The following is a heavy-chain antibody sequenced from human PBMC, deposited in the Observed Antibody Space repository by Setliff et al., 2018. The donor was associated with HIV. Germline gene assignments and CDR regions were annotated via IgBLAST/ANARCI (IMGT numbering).Heavy chain of an antibody. CDR2: ISGRSGGST. CDR3: AKDGPAVDTAKDY. Sequence: GGSLRLSCAASGFTITSDAMSWARQAPGKGLEWVSAISGRSGGSTYYADSVKGRFTISRDNSKNTLYLQMNSLRAEDTAIYYCAKDGPAVDTAKDYWGQGTLVTVSS. V-gene: IGHV3-23*01. J-gene: IGHJ4*02. CDR1: GFTITSDA. D-gene: IGHD5-18*01.